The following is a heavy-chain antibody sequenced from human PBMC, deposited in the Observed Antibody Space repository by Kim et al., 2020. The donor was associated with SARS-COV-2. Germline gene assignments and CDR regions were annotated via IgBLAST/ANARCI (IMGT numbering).Heavy chain of an antibody. J-gene: IGHJ3*02. D-gene: IGHD3-22*01. CDR3: ARGYYYDSSGFGAFDI. Sequence: ASVKVSCKASGYTFTGYYMHWVRQAPGQGLEWMGWINPNSGGTNYAQKFQGRVTMTRETSSSTAYMELSRLRSDDTAVYYCARGYYYDSSGFGAFDIWGQGTMVTVSS. CDR2: INPNSGGT. V-gene: IGHV1-2*02. CDR1: GYTFTGYY.